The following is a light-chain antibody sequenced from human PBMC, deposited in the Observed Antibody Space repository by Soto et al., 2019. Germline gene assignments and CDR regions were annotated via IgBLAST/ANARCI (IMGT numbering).Light chain of an antibody. J-gene: IGKJ1*01. V-gene: IGKV3-11*01. CDR1: QSVSSF. CDR3: QQCSTWTRT. CDR2: DAS. Sequence: QSAGTVSQSPWARAALXCRASQSVSSFLAWYQQKPGQAPRLLIYDASNRATGIPARFSGSGSGTDFTLTISSLQPDDFAVYYCQQCSTWTRTFGQGTKVDIK.